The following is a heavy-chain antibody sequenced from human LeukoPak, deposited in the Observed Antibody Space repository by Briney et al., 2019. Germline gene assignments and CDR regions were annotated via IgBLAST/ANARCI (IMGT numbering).Heavy chain of an antibody. CDR2: SYHSGST. Sequence: SETLSLICTVSGASITTYYWIWLRQPPGKGLEWIGYSYHSGSTNYNPSLKSRVTISLDTSRNQFSLRLSSVTAADTSVYFCAREYSTSSEGDYFDYWGQGSLVTVSS. CDR1: GASITTYY. D-gene: IGHD6-6*01. CDR3: AREYSTSSEGDYFDY. V-gene: IGHV4-59*01. J-gene: IGHJ4*02.